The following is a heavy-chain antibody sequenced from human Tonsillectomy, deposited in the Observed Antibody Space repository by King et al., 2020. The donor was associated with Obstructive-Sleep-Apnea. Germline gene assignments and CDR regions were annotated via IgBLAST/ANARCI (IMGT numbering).Heavy chain of an antibody. CDR3: AKGLSLGYFDH. D-gene: IGHD3-16*02. CDR2: IWYDGSNK. Sequence: VQLVESGGDVVQPGRSLRLSYAASGFTFINYDMHWVRQAPGKGLEWVAVIWYDGSNKYYADSVKGRFSISRDNSKDTLYLQMNSLRAEDTAVYYCAKGLSLGYFDHWGQGTLVTVSS. V-gene: IGHV3-33*06. CDR1: GFTFINYD. J-gene: IGHJ4*02.